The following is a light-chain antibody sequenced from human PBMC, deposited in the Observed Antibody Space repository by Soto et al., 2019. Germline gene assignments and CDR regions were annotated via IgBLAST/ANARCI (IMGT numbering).Light chain of an antibody. CDR1: QSISSN. V-gene: IGKV3D-15*01. CDR3: HQYDYWPLT. CDR2: GAS. J-gene: IGKJ4*01. Sequence: EIVLTQSPATLSLSPGERATLSCRASQSISSNLAWYQQKPGQAPRLLFYGASTRATGIPARFSGSGSGTDFTLTISSLQSEDFAVYYCHQYDYWPLTFGGGTKV.